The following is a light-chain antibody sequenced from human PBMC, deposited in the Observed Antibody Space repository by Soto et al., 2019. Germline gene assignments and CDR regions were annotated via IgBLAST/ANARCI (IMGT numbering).Light chain of an antibody. CDR1: SSDVGGYNY. Sequence: QSVLTQPASVSGSPGQSITISCTGTSSDVGGYNYVSWYQQHPGKAPKLMISEVSNRPSGVSNRFSGSKSGNTASLTISGLQAEDEADYYCSSYTRSSTRVFGGGTNLTVL. J-gene: IGLJ3*02. CDR2: EVS. CDR3: SSYTRSSTRV. V-gene: IGLV2-14*01.